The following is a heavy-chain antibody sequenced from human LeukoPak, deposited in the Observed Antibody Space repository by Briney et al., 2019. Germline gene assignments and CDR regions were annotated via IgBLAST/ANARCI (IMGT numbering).Heavy chain of an antibody. CDR2: ITDSGGNT. CDR1: GFTVSSNY. J-gene: IGHJ4*02. Sequence: GGSLRLSCAASGFTVSSNYMSWVRQAPGKGLEWVSVITDSGGNTFHADSVKGRFTISRDNSKNTLYLQMSSVRAEDTAIYYCAKGSADARPYYFDYWGQGTLVTVSS. D-gene: IGHD2-15*01. V-gene: IGHV3-53*01. CDR3: AKGSADARPYYFDY.